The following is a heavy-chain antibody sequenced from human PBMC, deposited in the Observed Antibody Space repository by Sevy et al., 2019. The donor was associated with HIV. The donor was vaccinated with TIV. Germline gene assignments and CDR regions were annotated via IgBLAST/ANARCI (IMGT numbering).Heavy chain of an antibody. D-gene: IGHD2-8*02. V-gene: IGHV3-15*05. CDR1: GFTFTYAW. CDR2: IKSNADGGTI. J-gene: IGHJ6*02. CDR3: STDPIILLLVTDGMDV. Sequence: GGSLRLSCAASGFTFTYAWMNWVRQAPGKGLEWVGRIKSNADGGTIGYAAPVKGRFIILRDDSKNTLYLQMNSLKTEDTGVYYCSTDPIILLLVTDGMDVWGQGTTVTVSS.